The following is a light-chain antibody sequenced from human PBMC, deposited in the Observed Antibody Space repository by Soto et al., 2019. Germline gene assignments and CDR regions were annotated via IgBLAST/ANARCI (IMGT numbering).Light chain of an antibody. CDR2: GAS. V-gene: IGKV4-1*01. CDR1: QSVLFTSNNKNC. J-gene: IGKJ4*01. CDR3: QHYYSTPLT. Sequence: DIVMTQSPDSLAVSLGERATINCKSSQSVLFTSNNKNCLGWYQQKPGQSPKLLIYGASTRESGVPDRFSGGGSGTDFTLTISSLQAEDVAVYYCQHYYSTPLTFGGGTRVEIK.